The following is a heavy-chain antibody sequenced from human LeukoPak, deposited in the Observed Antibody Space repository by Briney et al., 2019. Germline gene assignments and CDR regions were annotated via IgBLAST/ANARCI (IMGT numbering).Heavy chain of an antibody. CDR3: AKGGGYEAQYYYYYLDV. Sequence: GGSLRLSCSASGFTFSSYGMYWVRQAPGKGLECVSLIRYDVSNKYYADSVKGRFTVSRDNSKNTLYLKMKSLRAEDTAVYYCAKGGGYEAQYYYYYLDVWGKGTTVTISS. D-gene: IGHD5-12*01. J-gene: IGHJ6*03. V-gene: IGHV3-30*02. CDR2: IRYDVSNK. CDR1: GFTFSSYG.